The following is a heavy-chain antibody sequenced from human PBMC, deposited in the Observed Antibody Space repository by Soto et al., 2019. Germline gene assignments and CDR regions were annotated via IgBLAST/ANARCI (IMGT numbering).Heavy chain of an antibody. CDR3: ARCGCSSTSCYIFDY. CDR1: GGTFSSYA. D-gene: IGHD2-2*02. CDR2: IIPIFGTA. Sequence: SVKVSCKASGGTFSSYAISWVRQAPGQGLEWMGGIIPIFGTANYAQKFQGRVTITADKSTSTAYMELSSLRSEDTAVYYCARCGCSSTSCYIFDYWGQGTLVTVSS. V-gene: IGHV1-69*06. J-gene: IGHJ4*02.